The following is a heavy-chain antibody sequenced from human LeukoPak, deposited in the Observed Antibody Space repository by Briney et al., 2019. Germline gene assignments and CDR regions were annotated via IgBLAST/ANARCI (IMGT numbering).Heavy chain of an antibody. V-gene: IGHV3-21*01. CDR1: GFTFSSYS. D-gene: IGHD1-26*01. J-gene: IGHJ4*02. CDR2: ISSSSSYI. CDR3: ARDNGWELPSDY. Sequence: GGSLRLSCAASGFTFSSYSMNWVRQAPGKGLEWVSSISSSSSYIYYADSVKGRFTISRDNAKNSLYLQMNSLRAEDTAVYYCARDNGWELPSDYWGQGTLVTVSS.